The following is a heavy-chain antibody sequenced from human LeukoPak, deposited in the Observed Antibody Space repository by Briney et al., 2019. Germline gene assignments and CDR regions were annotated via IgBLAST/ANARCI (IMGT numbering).Heavy chain of an antibody. CDR2: IWYDGSNK. V-gene: IGHV3-33*01. CDR3: ARDLEMFGKDDAFDI. J-gene: IGHJ3*02. CDR1: GFTFSSYG. D-gene: IGHD3-10*02. Sequence: PGGSLRLSCAASGFTFSSYGMHWVRQAPGKGLEWVAVIWYDGSNKYYADSVKGRFTISRDNSKNTLYLQMNSLRAEDTAVYYYARDLEMFGKDDAFDIWGQGTMVTVYS.